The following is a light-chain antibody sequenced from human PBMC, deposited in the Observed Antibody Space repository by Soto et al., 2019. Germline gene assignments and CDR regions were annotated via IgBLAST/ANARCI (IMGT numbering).Light chain of an antibody. CDR1: SSDVSSYNY. CDR3: TSYGGSTPVV. CDR2: EVS. J-gene: IGLJ2*01. Sequence: QSALTQPPSASGSPGQSVTISCTGTSSDVSSYNYVSWYQQHPGKAPKLMIFEVSKRPSGVPDRFSGSKSGNTASLTVSGLQAEDEADYYCTSYGGSTPVVFGGGIKLTVL. V-gene: IGLV2-8*01.